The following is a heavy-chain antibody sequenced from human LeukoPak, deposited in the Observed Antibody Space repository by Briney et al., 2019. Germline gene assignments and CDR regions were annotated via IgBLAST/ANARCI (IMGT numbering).Heavy chain of an antibody. Sequence: GGSLRLSCSASGFTFSNYAMHWVRQAPGKGLEYVSAISTNGGSTYYADSVKGRFTIPRDNSKNTLYLQMSSLSTEDTAVYYCVSTAQGWGQGILVTVSS. CDR2: ISTNGGST. J-gene: IGHJ4*02. CDR1: GFTFSNYA. CDR3: VSTAQG. D-gene: IGHD4-17*01. V-gene: IGHV3-64D*06.